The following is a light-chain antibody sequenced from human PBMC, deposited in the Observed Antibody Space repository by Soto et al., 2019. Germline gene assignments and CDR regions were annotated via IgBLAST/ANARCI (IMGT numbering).Light chain of an antibody. CDR2: GAS. J-gene: IGKJ5*01. CDR1: QSVNSR. CDR3: QHYGRSPIT. Sequence: EIVLTQSPGTLSLSPGERATLSCRASQSVNSRLAWYQHKPGQAPRLLISGASCRANRIPDSFSGSGSATDFTLTISRLEPEDFALYYCQHYGRSPITFGQGTRLEIK. V-gene: IGKV3-20*01.